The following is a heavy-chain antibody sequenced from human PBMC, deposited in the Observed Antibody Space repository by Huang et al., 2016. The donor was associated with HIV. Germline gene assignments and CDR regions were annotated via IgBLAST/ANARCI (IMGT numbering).Heavy chain of an antibody. CDR1: GDFISSTNYY. J-gene: IGHJ4*02. D-gene: IGHD6-13*01. CDR2: VYQSGST. Sequence: QLQLQESGPGQVKPSETLSLTCTVSGDFISSTNYYWGWIRQSPRKGLGWVGSVYQSGSTYYTPSLKSRVTLSVDTSRNQFSLRLNSVTAADTAVYYCTSQHIGAAATWFWGRGTQVAVSS. V-gene: IGHV4-39*01. CDR3: TSQHIGAAATWF.